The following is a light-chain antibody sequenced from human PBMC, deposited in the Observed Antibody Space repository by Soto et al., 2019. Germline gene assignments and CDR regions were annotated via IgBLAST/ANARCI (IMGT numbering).Light chain of an antibody. J-gene: IGKJ1*01. CDR3: QQYNDWPPT. CDR2: GAS. CDR1: QSVSSSF. Sequence: EILLTQSPGTLSLSPGDRATLSCRASQSVSSSFLAWYEQKVGQAPRLLICGASTRATGTPARFSGSGSGTEFTLTISSLQSEDFAVYYCQQYNDWPPTFGQGTKVDI. V-gene: IGKV3-15*01.